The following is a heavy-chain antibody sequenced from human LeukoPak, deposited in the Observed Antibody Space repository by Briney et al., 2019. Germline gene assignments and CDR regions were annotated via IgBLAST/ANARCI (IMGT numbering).Heavy chain of an antibody. CDR2: IIPIFGTA. J-gene: IGHJ4*02. Sequence: SVKVSCKASGGTFSSYAISWVRQPPGQGLEWMGGIIPIFGTANYAQKFQGRVTITTDESTSTAYMELSSLRSEDTVVYYCARGPSSSTSCYTVQFDYWGQGTLVTVSS. D-gene: IGHD2-2*02. CDR3: ARGPSSSTSCYTVQFDY. V-gene: IGHV1-69*05. CDR1: GGTFSSYA.